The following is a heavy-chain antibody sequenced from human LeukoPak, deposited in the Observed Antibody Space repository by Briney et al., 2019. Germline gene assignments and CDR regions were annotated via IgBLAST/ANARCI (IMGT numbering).Heavy chain of an antibody. D-gene: IGHD3-16*02. CDR1: GYSIRSSNW. Sequence: SDTLSHTCAVSGYSIRSSNWWGWIRQPPGKGLEWIGYIYYNGSTYYYPSLKSRVTMSVDTSKNQFSLILSSVTAADTAVYYWARSGKIIDWGQGTMVTVSS. CDR3: ARSGKIID. CDR2: IYYNGST. V-gene: IGHV4-28*01. J-gene: IGHJ3*01.